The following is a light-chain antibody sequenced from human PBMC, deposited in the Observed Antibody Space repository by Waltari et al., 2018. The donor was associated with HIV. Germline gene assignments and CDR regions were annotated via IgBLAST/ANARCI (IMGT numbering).Light chain of an antibody. CDR1: SGSVSASYY. CDR3: VFYMGSGISV. J-gene: IGLJ2*01. V-gene: IGLV8-61*01. CDR2: NTN. Sequence: QTVVTQEPSFSVSPGGTVTLTCGLSSGSVSASYYPSWYQQTPGQAPRTLIYNTNTRSSGVPDRFSGSILGDKAALTITGAQADDESDYYCVFYMGSGISVFGGGTKLTVL.